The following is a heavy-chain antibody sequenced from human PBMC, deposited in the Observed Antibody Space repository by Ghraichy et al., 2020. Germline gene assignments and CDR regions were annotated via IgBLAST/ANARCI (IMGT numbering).Heavy chain of an antibody. J-gene: IGHJ4*02. V-gene: IGHV3-53*01. CDR3: ATGKPIGATGVDY. D-gene: IGHD1-14*01. CDR2: IYSGGSM. Sequence: GGSLRLSCEASGFTVSNNYVGWVRQAPGKGLEWLSVIYSGGSMYYADSVKGRFINSRDTSRHTVYLQMNSLTAEHTAIYYCATGKPIGATGVDYWGQGTLVTVSS. CDR1: GFTVSNNY.